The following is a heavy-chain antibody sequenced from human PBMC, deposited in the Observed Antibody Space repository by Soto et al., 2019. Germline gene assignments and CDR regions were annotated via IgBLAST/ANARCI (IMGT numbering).Heavy chain of an antibody. CDR2: ISYSGIT. CDR3: ARHVVEMPTIWLYYFDY. Sequence: QLHLQESCPGLVKPSETLSLTCTVSRGSISSSSSYWGWIRQPPGRGLEWIGTISYSGITYYNPSLKSRVTISVDTSKNQCSLRLSSVTAADTAVYYCARHVVEMPTIWLYYFDYWGQGTLVTVSS. J-gene: IGHJ4*02. D-gene: IGHD1-1*01. V-gene: IGHV4-39*01. CDR1: RGSISSSSSY.